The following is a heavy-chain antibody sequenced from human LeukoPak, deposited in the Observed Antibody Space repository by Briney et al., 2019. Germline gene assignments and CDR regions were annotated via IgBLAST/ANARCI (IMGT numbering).Heavy chain of an antibody. J-gene: IGHJ5*02. CDR3: ARDRCSSTTCYNTPNWFDP. V-gene: IGHV3-30*03. CDR1: GFTFSSYA. Sequence: HPGGSLRLSCAASGFTFSSYAMHWVRQAPGKGLEWVAVISYDGSESYYVDSVKGRFTISRDNSKNTLYLEINSLRAEDTAFYHCARDRCSSTTCYNTPNWFDPWGQGTLVIVSS. CDR2: ISYDGSES. D-gene: IGHD2-2*02.